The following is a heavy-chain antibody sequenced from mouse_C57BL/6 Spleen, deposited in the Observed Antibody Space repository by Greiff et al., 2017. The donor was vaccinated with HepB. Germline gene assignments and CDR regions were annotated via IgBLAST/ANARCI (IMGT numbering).Heavy chain of an antibody. CDR1: GYTFTSYW. Sequence: VQLQQPGAELVRPGSSVKLSCKASGYTFTSYWMDWVKQRPGQGLEWIGNIYPSDSETHYNQKFKDKATLTVDKSSSTAYMQLSSLTSEDSAVYYCARSSNRDAMDYWGQGTSVTVSS. CDR3: ARSSNRDAMDY. CDR2: IYPSDSET. V-gene: IGHV1-61*01. D-gene: IGHD2-5*01. J-gene: IGHJ4*01.